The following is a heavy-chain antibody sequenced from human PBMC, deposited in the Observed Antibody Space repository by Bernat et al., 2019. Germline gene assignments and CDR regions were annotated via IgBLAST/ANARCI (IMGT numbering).Heavy chain of an antibody. J-gene: IGHJ4*02. CDR3: TTDLLEYYYDSTSVGD. CDR2: IKSKTDGGTT. D-gene: IGHD3-22*01. V-gene: IGHV3-15*07. Sequence: EVQLVESGGGLVKPGGSLRLSCAASGFTFSNAWMNWVRQAPGKGLEWVGRIKSKTDGGTTDYAAPVKGRFTISRDDSKNTLYLQMNSLKTEDTAVYYCTTDLLEYYYDSTSVGDWGQGTLVTVSS. CDR1: GFTFSNAW.